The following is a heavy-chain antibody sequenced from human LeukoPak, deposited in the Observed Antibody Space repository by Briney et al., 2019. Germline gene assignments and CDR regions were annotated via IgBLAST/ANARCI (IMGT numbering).Heavy chain of an antibody. D-gene: IGHD6-13*01. V-gene: IGHV6-1*01. CDR2: TYYRSKWYN. J-gene: IGHJ4*02. CDR1: GDSVSSNSAA. Sequence: SQTLSLTCAISGDSVSSNSAAWNWIRQSPSRGLEWLGRTYYRSKWYNDYAVSVKSRITINPDTSKNQFSLQLNSVTPVDTAVYYCARGKAAYSSSWYHFDYWGQGTLVTASS. CDR3: ARGKAAYSSSWYHFDY.